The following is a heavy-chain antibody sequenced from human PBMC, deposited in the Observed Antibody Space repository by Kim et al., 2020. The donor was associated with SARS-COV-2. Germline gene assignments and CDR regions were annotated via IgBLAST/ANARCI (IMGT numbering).Heavy chain of an antibody. V-gene: IGHV4-59*01. J-gene: IGHJ4*02. CDR3: ARNRYFDS. CDR2: SEAN. Sequence: SEANKYTPALKRRVTISVDTSKNQLSLKLSSVTAADTAVYYCARNRYFDSWGQGTLVTVSS.